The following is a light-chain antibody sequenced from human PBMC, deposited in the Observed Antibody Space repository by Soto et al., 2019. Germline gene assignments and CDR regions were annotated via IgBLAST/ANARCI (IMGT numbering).Light chain of an antibody. CDR1: SGSVSTDYY. CDR3: VLYMGRGISV. V-gene: IGLV8-61*01. CDR2: NTN. J-gene: IGLJ2*01. Sequence: QTVVTQEPSFSVSPGGTVTLTCGLSSGSVSTDYYPSWYQQTPGQAPRTLIYNTNTLSAGVPDRFSGSILGNKAALTITGAQADDECDYYCVLYMGRGISVFGGGTQLTVL.